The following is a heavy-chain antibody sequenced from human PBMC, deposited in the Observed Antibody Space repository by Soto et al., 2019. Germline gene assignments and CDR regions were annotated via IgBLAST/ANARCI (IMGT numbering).Heavy chain of an antibody. CDR1: GGTFSSYT. D-gene: IGHD4-17*01. J-gene: IGHJ4*02. CDR2: VIPILGIA. V-gene: IGHV1-69*02. Sequence: ASVKVSCKVSGGTFSSYTISWVRQAPGQGLEWMGRVIPILGIANYAQKFQGRVTITADKSTSTAYMELSSLRSEDTAVYYCARGVTTIPYFDYWGQGTLVTVSS. CDR3: ARGVTTIPYFDY.